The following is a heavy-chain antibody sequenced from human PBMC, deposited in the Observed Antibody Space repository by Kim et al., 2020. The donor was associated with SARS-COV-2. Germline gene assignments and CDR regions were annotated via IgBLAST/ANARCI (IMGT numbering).Heavy chain of an antibody. CDR3: ARDSCGTPSCYDY. V-gene: IGHV3-33*01. D-gene: IGHD2-2*01. Sequence: GRSLRLSCIVSGFTLNNFGMHWVRQAPGKGLEWVAAIDYDGSKTYYVDFVKGRFTISRDDSKNTLYLQLNGLRAEDSAVYFCARDSCGTPSCYDYWGPGTLVTVSA. CDR2: IDYDGSKT. CDR1: GFTLNNFG. J-gene: IGHJ4*02.